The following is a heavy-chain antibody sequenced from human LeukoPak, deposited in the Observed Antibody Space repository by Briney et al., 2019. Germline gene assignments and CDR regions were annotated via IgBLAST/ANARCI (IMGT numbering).Heavy chain of an antibody. CDR3: ARLGWYYYGSGSYSPDY. CDR2: IYSGGST. J-gene: IGHJ4*02. V-gene: IGHV3-53*01. CDR1: GFTVSSNY. D-gene: IGHD3-10*01. Sequence: GGSLRLSCAASGFTVSSNYMSWVRQAPGKGLEWVSVIYSGGSTYYADSVKGRFTISRDNSKNTLYLQMNSLRAEDTAVYYCARLGWYYYGSGSYSPDYWGQGTLVTVSS.